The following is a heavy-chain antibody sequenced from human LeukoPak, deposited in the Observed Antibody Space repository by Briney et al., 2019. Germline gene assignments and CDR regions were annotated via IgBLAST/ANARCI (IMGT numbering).Heavy chain of an antibody. Sequence: ASVKVSCKASGYTFTSYGISWVRQAPGQGLEWMGWISAYNGNTNYAQKLQGRVTMTTDTSTSTAYMELRSLRSDDTAVYYCARLGYCSSTSCYVDYDYYGMDVWGKGTTVTVSS. J-gene: IGHJ6*04. CDR2: ISAYNGNT. V-gene: IGHV1-18*04. D-gene: IGHD2-2*01. CDR3: ARLGYCSSTSCYVDYDYYGMDV. CDR1: GYTFTSYG.